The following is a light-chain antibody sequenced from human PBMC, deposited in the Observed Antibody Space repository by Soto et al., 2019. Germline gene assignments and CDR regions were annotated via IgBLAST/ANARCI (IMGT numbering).Light chain of an antibody. Sequence: EIVLTQSPGTLSLSPGERATLSCRASQSVNSNYLAWYQQKPGQGPRLLMYGASSRATGIPDRFSGSGSGTDFSITISRLEPEDFAVYYWQQYDNSPRTFGQGTKVEI. J-gene: IGKJ1*01. CDR3: QQYDNSPRT. CDR2: GAS. CDR1: QSVNSNY. V-gene: IGKV3-20*01.